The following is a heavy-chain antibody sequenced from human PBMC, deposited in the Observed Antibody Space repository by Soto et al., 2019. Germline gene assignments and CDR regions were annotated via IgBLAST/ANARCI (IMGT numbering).Heavy chain of an antibody. V-gene: IGHV3-30-3*01. J-gene: IGHJ4*02. Sequence: QVQLVESGGGVVQPGRSLRLSCAASGFTFSSYAMHWVRQAPGKGLEWVAVISYDGSNKYYADSVKGRFTISRDNSKNTLYLQMNSLRAEDTAVYYCARRCPHIQLWLRASGNCYDYWGQGTLGTVSS. CDR3: ARRCPHIQLWLRASGNCYDY. CDR2: ISYDGSNK. D-gene: IGHD5-18*01. CDR1: GFTFSSYA.